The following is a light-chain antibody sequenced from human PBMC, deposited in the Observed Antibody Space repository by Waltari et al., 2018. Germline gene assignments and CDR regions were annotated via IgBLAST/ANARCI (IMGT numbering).Light chain of an antibody. CDR2: STN. J-gene: IGLJ3*02. Sequence: QTVVTQEPSFSVSHGGTVTLTCGLSSGSVSTSYYPSWYQQTPGQAPRTLIYSTNTRSSGVPDRFSGSILGNKAALTITGAQADDESDYYCVLYMGSGPWVFGGGTKLTVL. CDR3: VLYMGSGPWV. V-gene: IGLV8-61*01. CDR1: SGSVSTSYY.